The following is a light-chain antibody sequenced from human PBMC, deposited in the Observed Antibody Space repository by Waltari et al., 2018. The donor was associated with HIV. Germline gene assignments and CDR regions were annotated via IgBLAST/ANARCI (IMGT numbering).Light chain of an antibody. V-gene: IGKV4-1*01. Sequence: DIVMTQSPDSLAVSLGERATIHCKSSPTVLHTSSTKTSLVGYQPKPGQPPKLLIYWASTPQPWLPDRVSGGGSETDFTLTASCRQAEDVSVYYCHQLYTPPYPFGQGTKLGIK. CDR3: HQLYTPPYP. CDR2: WAS. J-gene: IGKJ2*01. CDR1: PTVLHTSSTKTS.